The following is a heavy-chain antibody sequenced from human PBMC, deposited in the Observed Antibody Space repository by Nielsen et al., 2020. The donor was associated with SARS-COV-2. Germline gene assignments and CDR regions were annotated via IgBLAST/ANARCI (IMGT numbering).Heavy chain of an antibody. Sequence: SETLSLTCTVSGGSISSGGYYWSWIRQPPGKGLEWIGYVYYNGSTYYNVSLKSRVTISVDTSKNQFSLKLHSVTAADTAVYYCARGTVTTGWFDPWGQGTLVTVSS. J-gene: IGHJ5*02. CDR1: GGSISSGGYY. D-gene: IGHD4-17*01. CDR2: VYYNGST. CDR3: ARGTVTTGWFDP. V-gene: IGHV4-30-4*01.